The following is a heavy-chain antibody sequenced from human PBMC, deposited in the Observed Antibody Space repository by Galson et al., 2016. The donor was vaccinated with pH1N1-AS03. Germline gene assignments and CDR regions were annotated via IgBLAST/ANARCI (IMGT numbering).Heavy chain of an antibody. CDR2: ISYSGDTE. CDR1: GFPFSGYE. J-gene: IGHJ4*02. Sequence: SLRLSCAASGFPFSGYEMNWVRQAPGKGLEWISYISYSGDTENYADSVKGRFTTSRDNAKNSVYLQMNSLRAEDTAVYYCARVSGGSRLLIFDFWGQGTLVTLSS. CDR3: ARVSGGSRLLIFDF. V-gene: IGHV3-48*03. D-gene: IGHD3-10*02.